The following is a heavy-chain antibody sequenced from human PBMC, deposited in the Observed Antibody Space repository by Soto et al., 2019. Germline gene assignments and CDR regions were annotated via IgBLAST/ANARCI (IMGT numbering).Heavy chain of an antibody. D-gene: IGHD2-21*01. CDR3: ARSPEGNSLAPFDF. CDR2: IYPGDSEI. V-gene: IGHV5-51*01. Sequence: XESLKISCQSSGNSFTTYWIALVLQTPGRGLEWMGIIYPGDSEIKYSPSFDGQVTFSVDKSTSTAYLQWIGLKTSDTGMYFCARSPEGNSLAPFDFWGQGSLVTVSS. CDR1: GNSFTTYW. J-gene: IGHJ4*02.